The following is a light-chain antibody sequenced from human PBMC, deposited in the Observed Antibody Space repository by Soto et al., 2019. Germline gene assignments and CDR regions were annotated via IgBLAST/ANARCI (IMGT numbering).Light chain of an antibody. CDR1: QSISSW. CDR2: DGS. V-gene: IGKV1-5*01. Sequence: DIQMTQSPSTLSASVGDRVTITCRATQSISSWLAWYQQKPGKAPKLLIFDGSTLESGVPSRFSGSASGTEFTLTVNSLQPDDFATYYCQQYNSYSTFGQGTKV. J-gene: IGKJ1*01. CDR3: QQYNSYST.